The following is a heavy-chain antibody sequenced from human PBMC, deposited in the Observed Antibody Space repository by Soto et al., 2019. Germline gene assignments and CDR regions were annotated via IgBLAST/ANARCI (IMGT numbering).Heavy chain of an antibody. Sequence: QVQLQESGPGLVKPSETLSLTCAVSGGYVSGGRYYWSWIRRPPGKGLEWIGHILYSGNTNYQPSLKSRATISLDTSRNQNSLKLNSVTAAYTAVYYCARAGMRSWLDPCGQGTLVTVSS. CDR1: GGYVSGGRYY. CDR2: ILYSGNT. V-gene: IGHV4-61*01. CDR3: ARAGMRSWLDP. J-gene: IGHJ5*02.